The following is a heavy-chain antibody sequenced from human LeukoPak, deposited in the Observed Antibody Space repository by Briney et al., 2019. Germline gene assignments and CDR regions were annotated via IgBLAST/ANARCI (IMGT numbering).Heavy chain of an antibody. J-gene: IGHJ5*02. V-gene: IGHV3-30*04. CDR1: GFTFSSYA. CDR2: ISYDGSNK. CDR3: VRDLTIVGVAQVHH. D-gene: IGHD1-26*01. Sequence: GGSLRLSCAASGFTFSSYAMHWVRQAPGKGLEWVAVISYDGSNKYYADSVKGRFTISRDNSKNTLYLQMNSLRAEDTAVYNCVRDLTIVGVAQVHHWGQGTLVTVSS.